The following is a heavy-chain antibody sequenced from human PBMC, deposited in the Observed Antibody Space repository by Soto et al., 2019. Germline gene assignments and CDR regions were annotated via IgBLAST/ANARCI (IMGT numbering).Heavy chain of an antibody. V-gene: IGHV3-48*03. CDR1: GFTFSSYE. CDR2: IRSSGGSI. Sequence: GGSLRLSCAASGFTFSSYEMSWVRQAPGKGLEGVADIRSSGGSIYYAESVKGRVTISRDKSKNSLYLQMNSLRAEDTAVYYCARGGGSYFDYWGQGTLVTVSS. J-gene: IGHJ4*02. CDR3: ARGGGSYFDY. D-gene: IGHD2-15*01.